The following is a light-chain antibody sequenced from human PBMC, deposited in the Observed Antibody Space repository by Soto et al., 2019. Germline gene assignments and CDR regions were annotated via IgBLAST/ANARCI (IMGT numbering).Light chain of an antibody. V-gene: IGLV2-8*01. J-gene: IGLJ2*01. CDR3: SSYAGSNNLV. Sequence: QSALTQPPSASGSPGHSVTLSCTGTSSDVGGYNYVSWYQQHPGKAPKLMIYEVSKRPSGVPDRFSGSKSGNTASLTVSGLQAEDEADYYCSSYAGSNNLVFGGGTKVTVL. CDR1: SSDVGGYNY. CDR2: EVS.